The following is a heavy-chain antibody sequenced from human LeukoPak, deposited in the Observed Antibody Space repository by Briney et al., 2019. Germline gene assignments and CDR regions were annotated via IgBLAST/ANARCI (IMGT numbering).Heavy chain of an antibody. J-gene: IGHJ4*02. CDR3: AKDSGDYGTPGDY. V-gene: IGHV3-30*18. Sequence: GGSLRPSCAASGFTFSSYGMHWVRQAPGKGLEWVAVISYDGSNKYYADSVKGRFTISRDNSKNALYLQMNSLRAEGTAVYYCAKDSGDYGTPGDYWGQGTLVTVSS. CDR2: ISYDGSNK. D-gene: IGHD4-17*01. CDR1: GFTFSSYG.